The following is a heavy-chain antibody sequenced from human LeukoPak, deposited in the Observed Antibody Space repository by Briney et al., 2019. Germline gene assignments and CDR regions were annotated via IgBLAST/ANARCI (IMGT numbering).Heavy chain of an antibody. Sequence: SETLSLTCTVSGGSISSSNYYWGWIRQPPGKGLEWIGSMCYSGNTDYNPSLKSRVTISVDTSKNQFSLKVNPVTAADTAVYYCARTLGWASSRYPFDGWGQGTLVTVSS. CDR1: GGSISSSNYY. D-gene: IGHD3-16*02. J-gene: IGHJ4*02. CDR2: MCYSGNT. CDR3: ARTLGWASSRYPFDG. V-gene: IGHV4-39*01.